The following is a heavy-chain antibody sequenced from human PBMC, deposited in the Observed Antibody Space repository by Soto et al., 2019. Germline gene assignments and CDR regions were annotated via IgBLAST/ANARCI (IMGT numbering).Heavy chain of an antibody. CDR2: ISASGGNT. Sequence: ASVKVSCKASGYTFTSYGISWVRQAPGQGLEWMGIISASGGNTSYAQKFQGRVTMTRDTSTSTVYMELSSLRSEDTAVVVPAAMPFPSYYYMDVWGKGTTVTVSS. D-gene: IGHD2-2*01. J-gene: IGHJ6*03. V-gene: IGHV1-46*01. CDR1: GYTFTSYG. CDR3: AAMPFPSYYYMDV.